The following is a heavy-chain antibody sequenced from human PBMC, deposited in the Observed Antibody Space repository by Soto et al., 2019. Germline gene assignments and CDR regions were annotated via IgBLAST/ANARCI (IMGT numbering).Heavy chain of an antibody. CDR3: AGDLIGGSIVATIISYYYYRLAV. Sequence: ASVKVSCKASGYTFTSYGISWVRQAPGQGLEWMGWISAYNGNTNYAQKLQGRVTMTTDTSTSTAYMELRSLRSDDTAVYYCAGDLIGGSIVATIISYYYYRLAVWGQGTTVTVSS. CDR1: GYTFTSYG. J-gene: IGHJ6*02. CDR2: ISAYNGNT. V-gene: IGHV1-18*01. D-gene: IGHD5-12*01.